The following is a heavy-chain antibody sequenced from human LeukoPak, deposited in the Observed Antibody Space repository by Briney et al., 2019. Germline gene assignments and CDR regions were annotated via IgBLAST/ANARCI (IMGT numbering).Heavy chain of an antibody. D-gene: IGHD1-26*01. CDR1: GDSITNPKW. V-gene: IGHV4-4*02. CDR2: IYYSGTA. CDR3: ARGVRTSGYYYYYMDV. Sequence: PSGTLSLTCAVSGDSITNPKWWSWVRQPPGKGLEWLGEIYYSGTANYNPSLGSRVTISVDKSKNQFSLKLSSVTAADTAVYYCARGVRTSGYYYYYMDVWGKGTTVTVSS. J-gene: IGHJ6*03.